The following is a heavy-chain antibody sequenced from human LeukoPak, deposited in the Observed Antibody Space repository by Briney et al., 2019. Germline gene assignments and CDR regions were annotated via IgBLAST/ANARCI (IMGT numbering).Heavy chain of an antibody. V-gene: IGHV6-1*01. Sequence: SQTLSLTCAISGDSVSSNSAAWNWIRQSPSRGLEWLGRTYYRSKWYNGYAEYVKSRITVNPDTSKNQFSLQLNSVTPEDTAVYYCARGQTGSGRIFDYWGQGILVTVSS. J-gene: IGHJ4*02. CDR1: GDSVSSNSAA. CDR3: ARGQTGSGRIFDY. D-gene: IGHD2-15*01. CDR2: TYYRSKWYN.